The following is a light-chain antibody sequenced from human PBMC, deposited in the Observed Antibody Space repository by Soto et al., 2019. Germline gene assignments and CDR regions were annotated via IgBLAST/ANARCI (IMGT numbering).Light chain of an antibody. V-gene: IGLV2-23*02. J-gene: IGLJ1*01. Sequence: QSALTQPASVSGSPGQSLSISCTGASSDVGRYGLVSWYQQHPGKAPKLIIYEVRKRPSGVSHRFSGSRSANTASLTISGLQAEDEADYYCCSYAGSDYFFGTGTKV. CDR3: CSYAGSDYF. CDR2: EVR. CDR1: SSDVGRYGL.